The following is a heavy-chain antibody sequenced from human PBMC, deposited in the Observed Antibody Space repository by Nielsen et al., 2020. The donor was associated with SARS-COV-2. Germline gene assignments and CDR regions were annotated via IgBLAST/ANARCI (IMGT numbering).Heavy chain of an antibody. CDR2: ISGSGGTT. CDR3: ARDSGSSSNYYFDY. Sequence: GESLKISCAASGFSFMNFAMNWVRQSPGTGLEWVSGISGSGGTTYYADSVKGRFTISRDNSKNTLYLQMNSLRAEDTAVYYCARDSGSSSNYYFDYWGQGTLVTVSS. CDR1: GFSFMNFA. V-gene: IGHV3-23*01. D-gene: IGHD6-6*01. J-gene: IGHJ4*02.